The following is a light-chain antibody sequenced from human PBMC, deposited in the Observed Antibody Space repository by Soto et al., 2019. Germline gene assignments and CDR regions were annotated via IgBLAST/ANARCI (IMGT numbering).Light chain of an antibody. CDR1: QGISSY. J-gene: IGKJ3*01. V-gene: IGKV1-9*01. Sequence: DIQLTQSPSFLSASVGDRVTITCRASQGISSYLAWYQQIPGIAPKLLIYGTFTLQSGVPSRFSGSGSGTEFTLTISSLQPEDFATYYCQQLNSYPFTFGPGTKVDLK. CDR2: GTF. CDR3: QQLNSYPFT.